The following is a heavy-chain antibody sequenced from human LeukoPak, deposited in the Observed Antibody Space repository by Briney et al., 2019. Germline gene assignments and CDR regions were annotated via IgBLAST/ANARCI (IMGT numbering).Heavy chain of an antibody. Sequence: GGSLRLSCAASGFTFDDYAMHWVRQAPGKGLEWVSLISWDGGSTYYADSVKGRFTISRDNSKNSLYLQMNSLRAEDTALYYCAKDDDYDSSGRGAFDIWGQGTMVTVSS. J-gene: IGHJ3*02. CDR1: GFTFDDYA. V-gene: IGHV3-43D*03. D-gene: IGHD3-22*01. CDR2: ISWDGGST. CDR3: AKDDDYDSSGRGAFDI.